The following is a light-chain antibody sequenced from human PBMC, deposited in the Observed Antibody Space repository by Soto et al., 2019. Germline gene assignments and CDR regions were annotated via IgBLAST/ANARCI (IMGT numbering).Light chain of an antibody. V-gene: IGLV2-8*01. CDR3: ASYAGSSVV. J-gene: IGLJ2*01. CDR1: SSDVGGYNY. CDR2: EVT. Sequence: QSVLTQPPSASGSPGQSVTLSCSGTSSDVGGYNYVSWYQQHPGKAPKLMICEVTRRPSGVPDRFSGSKSGNTAFLTVSGLQAEDEADYYCASYAGSSVVFGGGTKLTVL.